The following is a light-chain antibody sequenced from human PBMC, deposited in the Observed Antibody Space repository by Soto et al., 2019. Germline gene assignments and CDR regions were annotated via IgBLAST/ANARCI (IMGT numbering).Light chain of an antibody. V-gene: IGKV1-5*03. CDR3: QHYSSYPLA. CDR1: QSLRNW. J-gene: IGKJ4*01. Sequence: IQMTQSPSTLSASVGGRVTVACRASQSLRNWLAWYQHKPGKAPKLLIYNASTLESGVPSRLSGSGSGTEFTLTISSLQPDDFATYYCQHYSSYPLAFGRGTKVDIK. CDR2: NAS.